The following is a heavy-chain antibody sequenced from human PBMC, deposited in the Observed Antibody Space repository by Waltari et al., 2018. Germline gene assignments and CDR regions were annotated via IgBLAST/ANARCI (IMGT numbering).Heavy chain of an antibody. CDR3: ARGTDDYGDYEAYYYYYMDV. CDR1: GFTFSSYS. J-gene: IGHJ6*03. D-gene: IGHD4-17*01. CDR2: ISSSSSYI. Sequence: EVQLVESGGGLVKPGGSLRLSCAASGFTFSSYSMNWVRQAPGQGRGWVSSISSSSSYIYYADSVKGRFTISRDNAKNSLCLQMNSLRAEDTAVYYCARGTDDYGDYEAYYYYYMDVWGKGTTVTVSS. V-gene: IGHV3-21*01.